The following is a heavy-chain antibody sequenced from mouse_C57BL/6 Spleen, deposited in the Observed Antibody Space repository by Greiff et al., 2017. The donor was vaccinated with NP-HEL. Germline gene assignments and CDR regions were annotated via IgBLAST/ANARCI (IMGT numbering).Heavy chain of an antibody. CDR1: GYTFTDYY. CDR3: ARGVQGYFDV. CDR2: INPNNGGT. J-gene: IGHJ1*03. V-gene: IGHV1-26*01. Sequence: EVQLQQSGPELVKPGASVKISCKASGYTFTDYYMNWVKQCHGKSLEWIGDINPNNGGTSYNQKFKGKATLTVDKSSSTAYMELRSLTSEDSAVYYCARGVQGYFDVWGTGTTVTVSS.